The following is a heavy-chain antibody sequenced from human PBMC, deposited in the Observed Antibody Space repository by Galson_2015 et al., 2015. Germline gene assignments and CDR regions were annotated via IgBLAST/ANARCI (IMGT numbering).Heavy chain of an antibody. J-gene: IGHJ4*02. V-gene: IGHV3-11*01. CDR2: ISSSGTTI. Sequence: SLRLSCAASGFTFSDYYMSWIRQAPGKGLEWVSYISSSGTTIYYADSLKGRSTISRDNAQNSLYLEMNSLRAEDTAIYYCAKGSYFDSSGYLGGSLDYWGQGTLVTVSS. CDR1: GFTFSDYY. CDR3: AKGSYFDSSGYLGGSLDY. D-gene: IGHD3-22*01.